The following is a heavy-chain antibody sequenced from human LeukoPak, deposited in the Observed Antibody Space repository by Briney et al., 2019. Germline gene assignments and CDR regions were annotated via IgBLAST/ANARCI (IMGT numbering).Heavy chain of an antibody. D-gene: IGHD5-12*01. Sequence: GGSLRLSCAASGFTFSSYSMNWVRQAPGKGLEWVSYISSSSSTIYYADSVKGRFTISRDNAKNSLYLQMNSLRAEDTAVYYCARDYGISGYDAFDIWGQGTMVTVSS. CDR3: ARDYGISGYDAFDI. J-gene: IGHJ3*02. CDR1: GFTFSSYS. V-gene: IGHV3-48*04. CDR2: ISSSSSTI.